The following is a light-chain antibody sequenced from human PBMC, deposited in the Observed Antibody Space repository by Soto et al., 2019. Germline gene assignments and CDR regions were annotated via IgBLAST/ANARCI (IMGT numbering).Light chain of an antibody. CDR1: QSVSSNY. J-gene: IGKJ3*01. CDR3: QQYGSSFT. CDR2: GAS. Sequence: EIVLTQSPGTLSLSPGERATLSCRASQSVSSNYLAWYQQKPGQAPRLLIYGASSRATGIPDRFSGSGSGTDFTLIISSLELEDFAVYFCQQYGSSFTFGPGTKVDIK. V-gene: IGKV3-20*01.